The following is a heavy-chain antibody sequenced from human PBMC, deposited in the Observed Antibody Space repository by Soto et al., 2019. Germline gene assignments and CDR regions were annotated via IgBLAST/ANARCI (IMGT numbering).Heavy chain of an antibody. V-gene: IGHV1-69*06. CDR3: ARLLAAAGTDFDY. CDR1: GYTFSAYF. J-gene: IGHJ4*02. CDR2: IIPIFGTA. D-gene: IGHD6-13*01. Sequence: AASVKVSCKASGYTFSAYFINWVRQAPGQGLEWMGGIIPIFGTANYAQKFQGRVTITADKSTSAAYMELSSLRSEDTAVYYCARLLAAAGTDFDYWGQGTLVTVSS.